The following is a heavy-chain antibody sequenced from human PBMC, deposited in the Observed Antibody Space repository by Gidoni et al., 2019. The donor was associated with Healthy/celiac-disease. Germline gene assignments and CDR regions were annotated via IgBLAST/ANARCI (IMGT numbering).Heavy chain of an antibody. CDR2: IIPILGIE. CDR3: ARDVWRGPLYCSGGSCYSATDYYYGMDV. D-gene: IGHD2-15*01. J-gene: IGHJ6*02. Sequence: QVQLVQSGAEVKKPGSSVKVSCKASGGTFSSYAISWVRQAPGHGLEWMGRIIPILGIENYAQKCQGRVTITADKSTSTAYMELSSRRSEDTAVYYCARDVWRGPLYCSGGSCYSATDYYYGMDVWGQGTTVTVSS. V-gene: IGHV1-69*04. CDR1: GGTFSSYA.